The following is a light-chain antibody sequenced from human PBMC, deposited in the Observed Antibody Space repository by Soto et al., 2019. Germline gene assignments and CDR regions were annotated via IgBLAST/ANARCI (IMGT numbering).Light chain of an antibody. V-gene: IGKV1-5*03. CDR2: KAS. CDR3: QQNNNHSP. CDR1: QSISSL. Sequence: DIQMTQSPSTLSASVGDRVTITCRASQSISSLLAWYQQKPGKAPKLLIYKASSLESGVPSRFSGSGSGTEFTLTISSLQPDDFATYYCQQNNNHSPFGGGTKVEI. J-gene: IGKJ4*02.